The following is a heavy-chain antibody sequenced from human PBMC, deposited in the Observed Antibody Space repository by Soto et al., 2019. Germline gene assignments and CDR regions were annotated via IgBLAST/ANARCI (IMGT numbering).Heavy chain of an antibody. CDR1: GGSISSSSYY. CDR2: IYYSGNT. V-gene: IGHV4-39*01. Sequence: SETLSLTCTVSGGSISSSSYYWGWIRQPPGRGLEWIGSIYYSGNTYYNPSLKSRVTISVDTSKNQFSLKLSSVTAADTAVYYCARLVVAGPPYFDYWGQGTLVTVSS. J-gene: IGHJ4*02. CDR3: ARLVVAGPPYFDY. D-gene: IGHD2-15*01.